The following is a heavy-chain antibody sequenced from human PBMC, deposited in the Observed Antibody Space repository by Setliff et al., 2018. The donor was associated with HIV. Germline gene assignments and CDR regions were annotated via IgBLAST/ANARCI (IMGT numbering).Heavy chain of an antibody. CDR2: IYYSGST. CDR3: ARILVAAAGTGFDP. CDR1: GDSISGYY. V-gene: IGHV4-59*12. J-gene: IGHJ5*02. Sequence: SETLSLTCTVSGDSISGYYWSWIRQPPGKGLEWIGYIYYSGSTYYNPSLKSRVTISVDTSKNQFSLKVSSVTAADTAVYYCARILVAAAGTGFDPWGQGILVTVSS. D-gene: IGHD6-13*01.